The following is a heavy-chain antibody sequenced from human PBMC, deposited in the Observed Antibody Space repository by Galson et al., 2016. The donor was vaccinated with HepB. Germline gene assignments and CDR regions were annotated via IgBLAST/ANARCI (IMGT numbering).Heavy chain of an antibody. CDR3: ARLQVGSITKGFET. J-gene: IGHJ3*02. CDR1: GDSISSNIW. Sequence: ETLSLTCAVSGDSISSNIWWTWIRQPPGTGLEWIGSVYYRGGTTYYNPSLKSRVTIAVDTSKNQMSLTLASVSAADTSVYYCARLQVGSITKGFETWGQGTMVTVSS. CDR2: VYYRGGTT. V-gene: IGHV4-39*01. D-gene: IGHD3-3*01.